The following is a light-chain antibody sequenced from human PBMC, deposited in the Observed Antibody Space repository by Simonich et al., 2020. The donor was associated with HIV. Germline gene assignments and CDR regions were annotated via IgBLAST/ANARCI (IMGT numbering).Light chain of an antibody. Sequence: EIVLTQSPGTLTLSPGERATLSCRASQSVCSRYLAWYQQNPGQAPRLLSYGASSRATGIPDRFSGSGSGTDFTLTISSLQAEDVAVYYCQQYHSTPPTFGGGTRVEIK. V-gene: IGKV3-20*01. CDR2: GAS. CDR1: QSVCSRY. J-gene: IGKJ4*01. CDR3: QQYHSTPPT.